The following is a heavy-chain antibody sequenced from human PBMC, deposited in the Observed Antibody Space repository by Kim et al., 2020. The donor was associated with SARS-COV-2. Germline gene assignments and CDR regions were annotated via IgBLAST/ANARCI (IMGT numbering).Heavy chain of an antibody. J-gene: IGHJ6*02. CDR3: AKSKLQLAGYYYGMDV. Sequence: SVKGLFTSTRDNSKNTLNLQMNSLGAEDTAVYYCAKSKLQLAGYYYGMDVWGQGTTVTVSS. D-gene: IGHD6-6*01. V-gene: IGHV3-30*02.